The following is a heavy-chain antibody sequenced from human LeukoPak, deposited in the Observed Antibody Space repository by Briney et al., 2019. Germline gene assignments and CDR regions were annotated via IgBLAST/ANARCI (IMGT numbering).Heavy chain of an antibody. J-gene: IGHJ5*01. Sequence: GGSLTLSCAASGFDFSVYARSWHRQPPGKGLEWVSTINANSGTTSYAASVRGRFTISRDNSKNTLYLQLSTLRDDDTATYCCANPISGGLAVTADWFHPWGQGTLVVVSS. CDR2: INANSGTT. CDR3: ANPISGGLAVTADWFHP. V-gene: IGHV3-23*01. CDR1: GFDFSVYA. D-gene: IGHD6-19*01.